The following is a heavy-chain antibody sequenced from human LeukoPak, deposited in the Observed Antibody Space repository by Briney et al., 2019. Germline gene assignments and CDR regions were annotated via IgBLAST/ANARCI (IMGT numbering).Heavy chain of an antibody. D-gene: IGHD1-1*01. Sequence: ASVKVSCKASGYTFISYYMHWVRQAPGQGLEWMGIINPSGGSTSYAQKFQGRVTMTRDTSTSTVYMDLSSLTSEDTAVYYCARAYNRNDNFDYGGQGTLVTAS. CDR1: GYTFISYY. J-gene: IGHJ4*02. CDR2: INPSGGST. V-gene: IGHV1-46*01. CDR3: ARAYNRNDNFDY.